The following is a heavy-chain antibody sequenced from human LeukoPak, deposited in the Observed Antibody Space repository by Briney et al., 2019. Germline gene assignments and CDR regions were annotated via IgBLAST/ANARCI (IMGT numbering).Heavy chain of an antibody. Sequence: GASVKVSCTASGYTFTGYYMHWVRQAPGQGLEWMGWINPNSGGTNYAQKFQGRVTMTRDTSISTAYMELSRLRSDDTAVYYCARNHDYGDPARAFDIWGQGTMVTVSS. J-gene: IGHJ3*02. V-gene: IGHV1-2*02. CDR1: GYTFTGYY. D-gene: IGHD4-17*01. CDR2: INPNSGGT. CDR3: ARNHDYGDPARAFDI.